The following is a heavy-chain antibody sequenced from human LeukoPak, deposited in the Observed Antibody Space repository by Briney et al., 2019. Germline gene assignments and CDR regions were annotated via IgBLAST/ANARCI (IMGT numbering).Heavy chain of an antibody. J-gene: IGHJ6*03. CDR1: GLTFSSDG. D-gene: IGHD3-3*01. Sequence: GGSLRLPCAASGLTFSSDGMSWVRQAPGKGLEWVAVINGSGGTTYYADSVKGRFTISRDNSKKTLYLQMSSLGADDTAVYFCAKSIEGVVRGTYYYYSYMDVWGKGTTVTVSS. V-gene: IGHV3-23*01. CDR2: INGSGGTT. CDR3: AKSIEGVVRGTYYYYSYMDV.